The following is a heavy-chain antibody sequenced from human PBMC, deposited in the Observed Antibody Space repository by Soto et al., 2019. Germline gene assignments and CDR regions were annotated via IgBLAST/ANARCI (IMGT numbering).Heavy chain of an antibody. CDR1: GFTVSSNY. J-gene: IGHJ4*02. Sequence: EVQLVESGGGLIQPGGSLRLSCAASGFTVSSNYMSWVRQAPGKGLEWVSVIYSGGSTYYADSVKGRFTISRDNSKNTLYLQMNSLRDEDTAVYYCARGRGVSGTGAYFDYWGKGTLVTVSS. V-gene: IGHV3-53*01. CDR2: IYSGGST. D-gene: IGHD1-26*01. CDR3: ARGRGVSGTGAYFDY.